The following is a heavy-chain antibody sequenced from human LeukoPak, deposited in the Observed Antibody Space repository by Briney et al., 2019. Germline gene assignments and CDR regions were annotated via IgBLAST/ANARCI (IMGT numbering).Heavy chain of an antibody. CDR3: ARDRGGSGWYYFDY. CDR2: ISSSSSTI. CDR1: GFTFSSYS. Sequence: GGSLRLSCAASGFTFSSYSMNWVRQAPGKGLEWVSYISSSSSTIYYADSVKGRFTISRDNAKNSLYLQMNGLRAEETAVYYCARDRGGSGWYYFDYWGQGTLVTVSS. V-gene: IGHV3-48*01. J-gene: IGHJ4*02. D-gene: IGHD6-19*01.